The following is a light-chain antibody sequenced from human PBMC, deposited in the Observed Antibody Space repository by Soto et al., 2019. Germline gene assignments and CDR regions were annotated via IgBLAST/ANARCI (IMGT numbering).Light chain of an antibody. J-gene: IGKJ1*01. CDR1: QSVSSSA. CDR2: GAS. V-gene: IGKV3-20*01. CDR3: QYYGTSPQT. Sequence: EIVLTQSPGTLSLSPGERATLSCRASQSVSSSALAWYQQKPGQAPRRLIYGASSTATGIPDRFSGSGSGTDFTLTISRLEPEDFAVYYCQYYGTSPQTFGQGTKVDIK.